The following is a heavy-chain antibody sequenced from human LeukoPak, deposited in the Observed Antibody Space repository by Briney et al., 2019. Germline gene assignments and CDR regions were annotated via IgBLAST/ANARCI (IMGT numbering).Heavy chain of an antibody. V-gene: IGHV3-30*18. J-gene: IGHJ4*02. CDR2: ISNDGSKK. CDR3: AKDRYTTGRPFDY. D-gene: IGHD3-16*02. Sequence: SGGSLRLSCAASGFTFSSYGMHWVRQAPGKGLEGVALISNDGSKKYHADSVTGRFTVSRDNSKNTLYLQMNSLRAEDAAVYYCAKDRYTTGRPFDYWGQGTLVTVSS. CDR1: GFTFSSYG.